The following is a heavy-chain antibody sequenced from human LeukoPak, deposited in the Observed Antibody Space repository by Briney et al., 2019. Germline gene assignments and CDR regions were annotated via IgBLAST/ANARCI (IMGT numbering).Heavy chain of an antibody. Sequence: GGSLRLSCAASGFTFSSYAMSWVRQAPGKGLEWVSAISGSGGSAYYADSVKGRFTISRDNSKNTLYLQMNSLRAEDTAVYYCAKGQLVRGEFDYWGQGTLVTVSS. D-gene: IGHD6-6*01. CDR2: ISGSGGSA. J-gene: IGHJ4*02. CDR1: GFTFSSYA. V-gene: IGHV3-23*01. CDR3: AKGQLVRGEFDY.